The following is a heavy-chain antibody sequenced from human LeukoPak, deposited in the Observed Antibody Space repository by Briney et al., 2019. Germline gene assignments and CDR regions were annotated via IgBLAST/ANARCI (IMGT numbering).Heavy chain of an antibody. CDR3: ARERSVKVAASDY. Sequence: GGSLRLSCAASGFTFSSYSMNWVRQAPGKGLEWVSYISSSSSYIYYADSVKGRFTISRDNAKNSLYLQMNSLRAEDTAVYYCARERSVKVAASDYWGQGTLVTVSS. J-gene: IGHJ4*02. CDR2: ISSSSSYI. CDR1: GFTFSSYS. V-gene: IGHV3-21*01. D-gene: IGHD2-15*01.